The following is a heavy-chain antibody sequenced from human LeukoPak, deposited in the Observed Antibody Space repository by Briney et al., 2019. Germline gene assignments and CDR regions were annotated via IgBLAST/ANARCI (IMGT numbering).Heavy chain of an antibody. CDR1: GGSFSGYY. CDR2: INHSGST. J-gene: IGHJ6*02. Sequence: SETLSLTCAVYGGSFSGYYWSWIRQPPGKGLEWIGEINHSGSTNYNPSLKSRVTISVDTSKNQFSLKLSSVTAAGTAVYYCARGRTPQVGATISFKSRYYYYGMDVWGQGTTVTVSS. V-gene: IGHV4-34*01. CDR3: ARGRTPQVGATISFKSRYYYYGMDV. D-gene: IGHD5-12*01.